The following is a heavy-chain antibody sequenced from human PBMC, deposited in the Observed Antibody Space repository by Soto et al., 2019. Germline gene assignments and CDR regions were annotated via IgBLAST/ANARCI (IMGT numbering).Heavy chain of an antibody. CDR3: AREIAVAGRQKRLFDY. CDR2: IYYSGST. Sequence: QLQLQESGPGLVKPSETLSLTCTVSGGSISSSSYYWGWIRQPPGKGLEWIGSIYYSGSTYYNPSLKSRVTISVYTSKNQFKLKLRSVTAADTAVYYCAREIAVAGRQKRLFDYWGQGTMVTVSS. J-gene: IGHJ4*02. V-gene: IGHV4-39*02. CDR1: GGSISSSSYY. D-gene: IGHD6-19*01.